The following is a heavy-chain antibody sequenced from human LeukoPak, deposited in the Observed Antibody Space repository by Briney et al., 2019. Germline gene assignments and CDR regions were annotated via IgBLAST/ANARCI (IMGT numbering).Heavy chain of an antibody. CDR3: ARDRHGSGSAHSFDP. Sequence: PSETLSLTCTVSGGSISSYYWSWIRQPPGKGLEWIGYIYYSESTNCNPSLKSRVTISVDTSKNQFSLKLSSVTAADTAVYYCARDRHGSGSAHSFDPWGQGTLVTVSS. CDR1: GGSISSYY. D-gene: IGHD3-10*01. J-gene: IGHJ5*02. V-gene: IGHV4-59*01. CDR2: IYYSEST.